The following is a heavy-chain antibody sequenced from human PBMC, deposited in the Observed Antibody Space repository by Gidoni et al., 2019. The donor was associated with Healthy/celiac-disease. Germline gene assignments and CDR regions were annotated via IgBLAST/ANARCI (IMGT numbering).Heavy chain of an antibody. D-gene: IGHD2-21*02. CDR2: ISGSGGST. J-gene: IGHJ6*02. V-gene: IGHV3-23*01. CDR3: AKEMSVTPRLDYYYGMDV. Sequence: EVQLLESGGGLVQPGGSLRLSCAASGLTLSSYAMSWVRQAPGKGLKWVSAISGSGGSTYYADFVKGRFTISRDNSKNTLYLQMNSLRAEDTAVYYCAKEMSVTPRLDYYYGMDVWGQGTTVTVSS. CDR1: GLTLSSYA.